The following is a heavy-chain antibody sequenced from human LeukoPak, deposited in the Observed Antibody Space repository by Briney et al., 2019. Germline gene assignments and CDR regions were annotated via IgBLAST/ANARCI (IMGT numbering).Heavy chain of an antibody. CDR1: GFTFSSYS. CDR2: ISSSSGTI. CDR3: AREGHCSTTSCALDAIEI. D-gene: IGHD2-2*01. Sequence: GGSLRLSCATSGFTFSSYSMNWVRQAPGKGLERVSYISSSSGTIYYADSVKGRFTISRDNAKNSLSLQMNSLRAEDTAVYYCAREGHCSTTSCALDAIEIWGQGTLVAVSS. V-gene: IGHV3-48*01. J-gene: IGHJ3*02.